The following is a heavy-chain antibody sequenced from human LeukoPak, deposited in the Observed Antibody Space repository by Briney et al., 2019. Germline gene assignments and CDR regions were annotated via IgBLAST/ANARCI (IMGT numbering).Heavy chain of an antibody. D-gene: IGHD3-9*01. V-gene: IGHV4-34*09. CDR2: INHSGST. J-gene: IGHJ5*02. CDR3: VRVYDDILTGYLFDP. Sequence: SETLSLTCAVYGGSFSGYYWSWIRQPPGKGLEWIGEINHSGSTNYNPSLKSRVAISVDTSKNHFSLKLSSVTAADTAVYYCVRVYDDILTGYLFDPWGQGTLVTVSS. CDR1: GGSFSGYY.